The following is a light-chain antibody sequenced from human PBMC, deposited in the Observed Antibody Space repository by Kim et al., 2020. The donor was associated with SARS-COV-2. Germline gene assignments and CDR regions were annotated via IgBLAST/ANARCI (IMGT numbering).Light chain of an antibody. CDR2: TNN. J-gene: IGLJ1*01. CDR3: AAWDGRLNAYV. Sequence: GPRVSISCSGRFSNIGGNNVTWYQHIPGRAPRLLIHTNNQRPSGVPDRFAGSKSDTSASLAISGLQSDDEADYYCAAWDGRLNAYVFGPGTKVTVL. V-gene: IGLV1-44*01. CDR1: FSNIGGNN.